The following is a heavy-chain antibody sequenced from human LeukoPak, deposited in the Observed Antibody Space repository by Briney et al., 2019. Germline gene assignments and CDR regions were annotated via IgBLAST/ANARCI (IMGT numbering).Heavy chain of an antibody. CDR2: INPNSGDS. CDR1: GYTFTGYY. CDR3: ATDFTFGGVIIRQTGVY. J-gene: IGHJ4*02. Sequence: ASAKVSCKASGYTFTGYYMHWVRQAPGQGLEWMGWINPNSGDSNYAQKFQGRVTMTRDTSISTAYMELSRLRSDDTAVYYCATDFTFGGVIIRQTGVYWGQGTLVTVSS. D-gene: IGHD3-16*01. V-gene: IGHV1-2*02.